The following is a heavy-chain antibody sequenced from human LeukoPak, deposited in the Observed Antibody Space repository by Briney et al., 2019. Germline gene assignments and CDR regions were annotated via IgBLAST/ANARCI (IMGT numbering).Heavy chain of an antibody. V-gene: IGHV3-23*01. CDR2: ISGSGRST. J-gene: IGHJ4*02. D-gene: IGHD4-17*01. Sequence: GGTLRLSCAASGFTFSTYGMSWVRQAPGKGLDWVSGISGSGRSTYYADSVKGRFTISRDNAKNSLYLQMNSLRAEDTAVYYCARDYSTVTTFFDYWGQGTLVTVSS. CDR1: GFTFSTYG. CDR3: ARDYSTVTTFFDY.